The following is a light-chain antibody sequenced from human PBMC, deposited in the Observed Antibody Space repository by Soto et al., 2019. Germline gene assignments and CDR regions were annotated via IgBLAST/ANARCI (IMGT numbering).Light chain of an antibody. V-gene: IGKV3-11*01. Sequence: EIVLTQSPATFSDSTGERATIACRASQSVSSYLAWYQHKPGQAPRLLIYDASNRSIGIPARFSGSGSGTDFTLTISSLETEDFAVYYCQQCSNWPRAFGHGTKVDIK. CDR3: QQCSNWPRA. J-gene: IGKJ3*01. CDR2: DAS. CDR1: QSVSSY.